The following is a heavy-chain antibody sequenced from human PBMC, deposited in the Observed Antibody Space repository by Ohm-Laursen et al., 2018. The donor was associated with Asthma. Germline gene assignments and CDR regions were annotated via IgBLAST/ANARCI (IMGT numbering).Heavy chain of an antibody. CDR1: GFTFSSYG. Sequence: SLRLSCAASGFTFSSYGMHWVRQAPGKGLEWVAVISYDGSNKYYADSVKGRFTISRDNSKNTLYLQMNSLRAEDTAVYYCAKAHGRIAARPDDYWGQGTRVTVSS. D-gene: IGHD6-6*01. J-gene: IGHJ4*02. CDR3: AKAHGRIAARPDDY. V-gene: IGHV3-30*18. CDR2: ISYDGSNK.